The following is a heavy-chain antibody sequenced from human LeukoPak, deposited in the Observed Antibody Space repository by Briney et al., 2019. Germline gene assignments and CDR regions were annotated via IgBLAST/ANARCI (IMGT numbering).Heavy chain of an antibody. CDR3: AGGIGSSRFGYYYYMDV. D-gene: IGHD1-26*01. CDR2: INPNSGGT. Sequence: ASVKVSCKASGYTFSNYAMNWVRQAPGQGLEWMGWINPNSGGTNYAQKFQGRVTMTRDTSISTAYMELSRLRSDDTAVYYCAGGIGSSRFGYYYYMDVWGKGTTVTVSS. CDR1: GYTFSNYA. V-gene: IGHV1-2*02. J-gene: IGHJ6*03.